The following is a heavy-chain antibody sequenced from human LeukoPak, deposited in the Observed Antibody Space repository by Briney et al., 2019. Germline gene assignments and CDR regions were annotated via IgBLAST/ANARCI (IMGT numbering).Heavy chain of an antibody. CDR3: ARVPDYSNKNWFDP. V-gene: IGHV4-31*03. D-gene: IGHD4-11*01. J-gene: IGHJ5*02. Sequence: SQTLSLTCTVSGGSISSGNYYWSWVRQHPGKGLEWIGYIYYSGSTYYNPSLKSRVTISVDTSKNQFSLKLSSVTAADTAVYYCARVPDYSNKNWFDPWGQGTLVTVSS. CDR1: GGSISSGNYY. CDR2: IYYSGST.